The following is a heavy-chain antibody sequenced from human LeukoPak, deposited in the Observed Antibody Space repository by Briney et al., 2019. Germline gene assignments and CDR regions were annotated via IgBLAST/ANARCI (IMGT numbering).Heavy chain of an antibody. V-gene: IGHV3-48*03. CDR2: ISSSGSTI. Sequence: GGSLRLSCAASGFTFSSYEMNWVRQAPGKGLEWVSYISSSGSTIYYADSVKGRFTISRDNAKNSLYLQMNSLRAEDTAVYYCAKDLGLIAVAGADAFDIWGQGTMVTVSS. D-gene: IGHD6-19*01. J-gene: IGHJ3*02. CDR1: GFTFSSYE. CDR3: AKDLGLIAVAGADAFDI.